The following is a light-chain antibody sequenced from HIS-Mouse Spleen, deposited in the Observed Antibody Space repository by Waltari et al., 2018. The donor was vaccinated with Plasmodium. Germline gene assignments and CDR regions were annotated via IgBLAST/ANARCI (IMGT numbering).Light chain of an antibody. V-gene: IGLV3-25*03. CDR2: KDS. CDR1: ALPKQY. J-gene: IGLJ3*02. CDR3: QSADSSGTPNWV. Sequence: SYELTQPPSVSVSPGQPARNTCSGAALPKQYAYWYQQKPGQAPVLVIYKDSERPSGIPERFSGSSSGTTVTLTISGVQAEDEADYYCQSADSSGTPNWVFGGGTKLTVL.